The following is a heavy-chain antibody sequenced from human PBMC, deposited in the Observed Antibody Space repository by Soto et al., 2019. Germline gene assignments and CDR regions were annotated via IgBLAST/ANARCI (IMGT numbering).Heavy chain of an antibody. CDR3: ARHARGITMVRGVITPPYYYYMDV. J-gene: IGHJ6*03. CDR2: IYYSGST. V-gene: IGHV4-39*01. Sequence: SSETLSLTCTVSGGSISSSSYYWGWIRQPPGKGLEWIGSIYYSGSTYYNPSLKSRVTISVDTSKNQFSLKLSSVTAADTAVYYCARHARGITMVRGVITPPYYYYMDVWGKGTTVTVSS. CDR1: GGSISSSSYY. D-gene: IGHD3-10*01.